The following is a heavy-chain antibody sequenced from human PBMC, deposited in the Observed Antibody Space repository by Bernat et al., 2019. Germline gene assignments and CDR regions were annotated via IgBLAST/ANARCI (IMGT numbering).Heavy chain of an antibody. CDR2: ISGSGGST. Sequence: VQLVESGGGVVQPGRSLRLSCAASGFTFSSYGMHWVRQAPGKGLEWVAVISGSGGSTYYADSVKGRFTISRDNSKNTLYLQMNSLRAEDTAVYYCAKASIAARISFYGMDVWGQGTTVTVSS. J-gene: IGHJ6*02. V-gene: IGHV3-23*04. CDR3: AKASIAARISFYGMDV. D-gene: IGHD6-6*01. CDR1: GFTFSSYG.